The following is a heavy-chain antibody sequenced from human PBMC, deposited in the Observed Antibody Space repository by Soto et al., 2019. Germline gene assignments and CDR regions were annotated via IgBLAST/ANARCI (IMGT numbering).Heavy chain of an antibody. Sequence: EVHLVESGGGLVQPGGSLRLSCAASGFTFRYYWLHWVRQVPRRGPVWVSGINNDGSDTFYADFVEGRFTISRDNAKNTVYLQMDSLRAEDTAVYYCGSLFEFWGQGTLVTVPS. CDR3: GSLFEF. CDR1: GFTFRYYW. V-gene: IGHV3-74*01. CDR2: INNDGSDT. J-gene: IGHJ4*02.